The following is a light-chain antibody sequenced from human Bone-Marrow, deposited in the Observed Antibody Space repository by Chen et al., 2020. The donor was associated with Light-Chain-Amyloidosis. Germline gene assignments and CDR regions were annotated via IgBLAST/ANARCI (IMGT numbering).Light chain of an antibody. V-gene: IGLV3-21*02. CDR2: DDS. CDR3: HVWGGSGDRPV. CDR1: NIGSTS. Sequence: SYVLTQPSSVSVAPGQTATIACGGNNIGSTSVHCYQQTPGQAPLLVVYDDSDRPSGIPARSSGSNSGNPATLTLRGGEAGDEAGYFCHVWGGSGDRPVFGGRPKLTVL. J-gene: IGLJ3*02.